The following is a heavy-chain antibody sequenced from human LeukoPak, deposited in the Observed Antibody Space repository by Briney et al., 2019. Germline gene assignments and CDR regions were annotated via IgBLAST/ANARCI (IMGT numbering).Heavy chain of an antibody. CDR1: GHTFTNYW. CDR2: IHPADSNT. Sequence: KPGESLKISCKASGHTFTNYWIGWVRQMPGRGLEWMGIIHPADSNTVYSPSFQGQVTISADTSISTVYLQWSSLKASDTAMYYCARPWGVTPYYFDYWGQGTLVTVSS. D-gene: IGHD1-14*01. J-gene: IGHJ4*02. V-gene: IGHV5-51*03. CDR3: ARPWGVTPYYFDY.